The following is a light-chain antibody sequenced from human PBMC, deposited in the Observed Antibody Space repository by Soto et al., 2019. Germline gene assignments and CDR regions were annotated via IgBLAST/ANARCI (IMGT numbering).Light chain of an antibody. CDR2: GAS. CDR1: QSVSRSY. CDR3: QQYGGSPET. J-gene: IGKJ1*01. Sequence: EIVLTQSPGTLSLSPGERATLSCRASQSVSRSYLAWYQQKPGQAPRLLIYGASSRTTGIPDRFSGSGSWKGFTLTLSRLDPEDFSVDYCQQYGGSPETFGEGTKVEIK. V-gene: IGKV3-20*01.